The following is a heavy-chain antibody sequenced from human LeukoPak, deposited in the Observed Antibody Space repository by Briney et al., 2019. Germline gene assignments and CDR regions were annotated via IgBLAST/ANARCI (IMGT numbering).Heavy chain of an antibody. Sequence: AASVKVSCKASGYTFSSCGISWVRQAPGQGLEWMGWISAYNGYTNYAQKFQGRATMTTDTSTSTVYMELSSLRSEDTAVYYCARGKLVTKDAFDIWGQGTMVTVSS. CDR2: ISAYNGYT. D-gene: IGHD6-13*01. V-gene: IGHV1-18*01. CDR1: GYTFSSCG. J-gene: IGHJ3*02. CDR3: ARGKLVTKDAFDI.